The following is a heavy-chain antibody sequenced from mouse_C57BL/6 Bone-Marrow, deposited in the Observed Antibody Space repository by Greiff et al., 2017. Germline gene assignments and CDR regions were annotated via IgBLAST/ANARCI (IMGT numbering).Heavy chain of an antibody. V-gene: IGHV5-4*01. CDR2: ISDGGSYT. J-gene: IGHJ1*03. CDR1: GFTFSSYA. Sequence: DVKLVESGGGLVKPGGSLKLSCAASGFTFSSYAMSWVRQTPEKRLEWVATISDGGSYTYYPDNVKGRFTISRDNAKNNLYLQMSHLKSEDTAMYYCARDTVVANFEVWGTGTTVTVSS. D-gene: IGHD1-1*01. CDR3: ARDTVVANFEV.